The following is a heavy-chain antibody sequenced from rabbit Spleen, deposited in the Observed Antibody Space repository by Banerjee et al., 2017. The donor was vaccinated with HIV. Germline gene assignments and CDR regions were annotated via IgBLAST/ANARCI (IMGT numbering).Heavy chain of an antibody. V-gene: IGHV1S40*01. CDR2: IVGSSSGFT. D-gene: IGHD8-1*01. J-gene: IGHJ6*01. CDR3: ARDTGSSFSSYGMDL. Sequence: QSLEESGGGLVQPGASLTLTCKASGLDFSSNDYMCWVRQAPGKGLEWISCIVGSSSGFTYSATWAKGRFTISKTSSTTVTLQMTSLTVADTATYFCARDTGSSFSSYGMDLWGQGTLVTVS. CDR1: GLDFSSNDY.